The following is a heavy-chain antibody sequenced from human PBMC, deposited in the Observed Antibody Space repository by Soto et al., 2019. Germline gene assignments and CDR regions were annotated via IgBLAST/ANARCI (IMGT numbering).Heavy chain of an antibody. D-gene: IGHD1-26*01. V-gene: IGHV6-1*01. J-gene: IGHJ4*01. CDR2: TYYRSKWYY. CDR3: ARGEQYSGRIFDY. Sequence: SQTLSLTCAITGDSVSRNSAGSSWVRQSPSRGLEWLGRTYYRSKWYYEYAVSVRGRITINPDTSKNQYSLQLNSVTPEDTAVYFCARGEQYSGRIFDYWGQGTLVTVSS. CDR1: GDSVSRNSAG.